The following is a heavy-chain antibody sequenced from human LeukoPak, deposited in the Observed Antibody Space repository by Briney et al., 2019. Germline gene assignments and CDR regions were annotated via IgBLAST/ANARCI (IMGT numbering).Heavy chain of an antibody. Sequence: GGSLRLSCAASGFTFSDNYMTWVRQAPGKGLEWLSYISGNGGDIQYADSVKGRFTISRDNAKNLLYLQMDSLRVEDAAIYYCARDPRTVRIWGQGTLVTVSS. CDR1: GFTFSDNY. CDR3: ARDPRTVRI. CDR2: ISGNGGDI. V-gene: IGHV3-11*04. D-gene: IGHD1-1*01. J-gene: IGHJ4*02.